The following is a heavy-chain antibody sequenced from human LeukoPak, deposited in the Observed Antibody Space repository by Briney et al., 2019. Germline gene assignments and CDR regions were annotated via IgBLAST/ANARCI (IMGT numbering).Heavy chain of an antibody. CDR3: ASLVYYDSSGYRGDAFDI. CDR1: GGSISSYY. CDR2: IYTSGST. D-gene: IGHD3-22*01. V-gene: IGHV4-4*07. Sequence: SETLSLTCTVSGGSISSYYWSWIRQPAGKGLEWIGRIYTSGSTNYNPSLKSRVTISVDKSKNQFSLKLSSVTAADTAVYYCASLVYYDSSGYRGDAFDIWGQGTMVTVSS. J-gene: IGHJ3*02.